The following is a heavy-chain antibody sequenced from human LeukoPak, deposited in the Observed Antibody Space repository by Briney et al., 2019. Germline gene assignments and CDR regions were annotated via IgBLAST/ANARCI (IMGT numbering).Heavy chain of an antibody. CDR2: INPRDSDT. V-gene: IGHV5-51*01. D-gene: IGHD3-16*02. CDR1: GSRFTSYW. Sequence: GASLKISCKVSGSRFTSYWIGWVRQLPGKGLEWMGIINPRDSDTKYSPSFQGQVTISVDKSISTAYLQWSSLKASDTAMYYCARQSVDGRYTFDYWGQGTLVTVSS. CDR3: ARQSVDGRYTFDY. J-gene: IGHJ4*02.